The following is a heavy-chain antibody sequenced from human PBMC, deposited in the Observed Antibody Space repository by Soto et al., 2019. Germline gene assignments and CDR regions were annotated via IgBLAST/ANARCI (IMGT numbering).Heavy chain of an antibody. D-gene: IGHD3-22*01. Sequence: PSETLSLTCTVSGGSLSSGDYYWSWIRQPPGKGLEWIGYIYYSGSTYYNPSLKSRVTISVDTSKNQFSLKLSSVTAADTAVYYCARDYSSGNNWFDPWGQGTLVTVSS. V-gene: IGHV4-30-4*01. CDR2: IYYSGST. CDR3: ARDYSSGNNWFDP. J-gene: IGHJ5*02. CDR1: GGSLSSGDYY.